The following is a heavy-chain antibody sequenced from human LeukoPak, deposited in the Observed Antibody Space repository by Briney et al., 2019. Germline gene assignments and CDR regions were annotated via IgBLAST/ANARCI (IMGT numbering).Heavy chain of an antibody. Sequence: PSETLSLTCAVYGGSFSGYHWSWIRQPPGKGLEWIGEINHSGSTNYNPSLKSRVTISVDTSKNQFSLKLSSVTAADTAVYYCARGRVAEDYTVWFDPWGQGTLVTVSS. V-gene: IGHV4-34*01. CDR2: INHSGST. J-gene: IGHJ5*02. CDR3: ARGRVAEDYTVWFDP. CDR1: GGSFSGYH. D-gene: IGHD4-11*01.